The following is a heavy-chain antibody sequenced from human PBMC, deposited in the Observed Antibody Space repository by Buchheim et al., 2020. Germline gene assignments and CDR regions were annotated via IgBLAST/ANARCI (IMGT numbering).Heavy chain of an antibody. CDR2: VYYTGSA. Sequence: QVQLQESGPGLVKPSQTLSLTCTVSGVSINTGTFYWSWIRQHPGKGLEWIGYVYYTGSAYSNPSLTSRVSMSVDTSQNQFSLNLASVTAADTAVYYCARDRGAHDFGPIDYWGQGAL. CDR1: GVSINTGTFY. CDR3: ARDRGAHDFGPIDY. V-gene: IGHV4-31*03. J-gene: IGHJ4*02. D-gene: IGHD4-17*01.